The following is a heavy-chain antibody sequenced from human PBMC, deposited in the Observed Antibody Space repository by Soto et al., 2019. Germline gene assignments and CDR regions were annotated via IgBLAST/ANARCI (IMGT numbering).Heavy chain of an antibody. Sequence: PSETLSLTCAVYGGSFSGYYWSWIRQPPGKGLEWIGEINHSGSTNYNPSLKSRVTISVDTSKNQFSLKLSSVTAADTAVYYCARGVYYDFWSGNYYYYGMDVWGQGTTVTVS. CDR3: ARGVYYDFWSGNYYYYGMDV. D-gene: IGHD3-3*01. V-gene: IGHV4-34*01. CDR1: GGSFSGYY. CDR2: INHSGST. J-gene: IGHJ6*02.